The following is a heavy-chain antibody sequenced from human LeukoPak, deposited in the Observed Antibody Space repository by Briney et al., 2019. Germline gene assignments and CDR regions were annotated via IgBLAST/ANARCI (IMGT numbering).Heavy chain of an antibody. V-gene: IGHV1-3*03. D-gene: IGHD3-22*01. Sequence: ASVKVSCKASGYTFTSYAMHWVRQAPGQRLEWMGWINAGNGNTKYSQEFQGRVTVTRDTSASTAYMELSSLRSEDMAVYYCARGHYDSSGLGFDPWGQGTLVTVSS. J-gene: IGHJ5*02. CDR3: ARGHYDSSGLGFDP. CDR2: INAGNGNT. CDR1: GYTFTSYA.